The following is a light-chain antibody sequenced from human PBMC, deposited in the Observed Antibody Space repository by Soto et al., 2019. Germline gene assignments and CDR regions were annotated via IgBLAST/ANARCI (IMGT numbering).Light chain of an antibody. Sequence: DIQMTQSPSTLSASVGDRVTITCRASQSISSWLAWYQQKPGKAPKLLIYDASSLESGVPSRFSGSGSGTEFTLTISSLQPDDFATYYCQQYNSYWWTFDQGTKVEIK. V-gene: IGKV1-5*01. CDR2: DAS. J-gene: IGKJ1*01. CDR3: QQYNSYWWT. CDR1: QSISSW.